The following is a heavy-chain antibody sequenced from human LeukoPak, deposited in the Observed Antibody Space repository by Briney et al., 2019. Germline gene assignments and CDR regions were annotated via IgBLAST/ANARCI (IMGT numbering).Heavy chain of an antibody. J-gene: IGHJ4*02. CDR3: AREGTGIDY. Sequence: PSQTLSLTCAVSGGSISSGGSSWSWIRQPPGKGLEWIGYIYHSGSTYYNPSLKSRVTISVDRSKNQFSLKLSSVTAADTAVYYCAREGTGIDYWGQGTLVTVSS. CDR2: IYHSGST. V-gene: IGHV4-30-2*01. CDR1: GGSISSGGSS. D-gene: IGHD1-1*01.